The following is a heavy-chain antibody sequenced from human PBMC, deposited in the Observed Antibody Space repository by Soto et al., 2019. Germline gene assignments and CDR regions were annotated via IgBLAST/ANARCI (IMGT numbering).Heavy chain of an antibody. CDR2: IYYSGST. J-gene: IGHJ4*02. CDR1: GGSISSSSYY. Sequence: SETLSLTCTVSGGSISSSSYYWGWIRHPPGKGLEWIGSIYYSGSTYYNPSLKNRVTISVDTSKNHCFLKLSSVTAADTAVYYCARPVAATVQGPGKTYFDYWGQGTLVTVSS. D-gene: IGHD2-15*01. V-gene: IGHV4-39*02. CDR3: ARPVAATVQGPGKTYFDY.